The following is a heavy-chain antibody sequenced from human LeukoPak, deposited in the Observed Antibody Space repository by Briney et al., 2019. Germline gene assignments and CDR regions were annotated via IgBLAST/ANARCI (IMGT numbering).Heavy chain of an antibody. D-gene: IGHD5-12*01. Sequence: GGSLRVSCVASGFTFSSYGMHLVRLDPGEGREWVTFIRSDGSNEYYAVSVKGRFTSSSDSCQDTLHLLTNSLTAEDTAVYYCAKDRYNGYDRSFDYWVPGTLVTVSS. CDR1: GFTFSSYG. J-gene: IGHJ4*01. V-gene: IGHV3-30*02. CDR2: IRSDGSNE. CDR3: AKDRYNGYDRSFDY.